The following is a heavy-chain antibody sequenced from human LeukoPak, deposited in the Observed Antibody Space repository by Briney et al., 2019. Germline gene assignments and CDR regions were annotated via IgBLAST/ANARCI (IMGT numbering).Heavy chain of an antibody. Sequence: RGSLRLSCAASGVSFASYAMNWGRQAPGRGLGEVAGMSGSGRYINYADSVKGRFAISRDNSKNTVYLQMNDMRVEDTAVYYCAKDSSTETPGFFDYWGRGTLVIVSS. J-gene: IGHJ4*02. CDR3: AKDSSTETPGFFDY. V-gene: IGHV3-23*01. D-gene: IGHD4-17*01. CDR1: GVSFASYA. CDR2: MSGSGRYI.